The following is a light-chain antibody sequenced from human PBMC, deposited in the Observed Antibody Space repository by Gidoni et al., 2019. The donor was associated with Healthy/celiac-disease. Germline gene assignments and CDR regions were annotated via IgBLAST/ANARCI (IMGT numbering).Light chain of an antibody. CDR3: QQSYSTVLT. V-gene: IGKV1-39*01. CDR2: AAS. J-gene: IGKJ4*01. CDR1: LSINSY. Sequence: DIQMTQSPLSLSASVGDSVTITCRASLSINSYFSLYQQKPGKAPKLLIYAASSLQRGVPSRFSGSGTGTDYTLPLSSLQPADFATYYCQQSYSTVLTFGGGTKVEIK.